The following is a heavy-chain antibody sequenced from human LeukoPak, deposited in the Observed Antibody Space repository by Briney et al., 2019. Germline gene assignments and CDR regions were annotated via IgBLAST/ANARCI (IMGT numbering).Heavy chain of an antibody. CDR3: ARDIQDGDGHPFDY. Sequence: ASVKVSWKASGYTFISYGISWVRQAPAQGLEWMGWISAYNGNTNYAQKLQGRVTMTTDTSTNTAYMDLRSLRSDDTAVYYCARDIQDGDGHPFDYWGQGTLVTVSS. CDR1: GYTFISYG. V-gene: IGHV1-18*01. D-gene: IGHD5-24*01. J-gene: IGHJ4*02. CDR2: ISAYNGNT.